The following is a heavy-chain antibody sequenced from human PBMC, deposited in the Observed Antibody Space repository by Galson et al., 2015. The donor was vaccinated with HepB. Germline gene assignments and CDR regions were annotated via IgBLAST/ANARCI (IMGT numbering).Heavy chain of an antibody. CDR3: ARIYLVSSGWYSVDF. J-gene: IGHJ4*02. V-gene: IGHV3-33*01. D-gene: IGHD6-19*01. CDR2: IWHDGSNK. CDR1: GFTFSSYG. Sequence: SLRLSCAASGFTFSSYGMHWVRQAPGKGLEWVAVIWHDGSNKYYADSVKGRFTITSDNSKNTLYLQMNSLRAEDTAVYYCARIYLVSSGWYSVDFWGQGSLVTVSS.